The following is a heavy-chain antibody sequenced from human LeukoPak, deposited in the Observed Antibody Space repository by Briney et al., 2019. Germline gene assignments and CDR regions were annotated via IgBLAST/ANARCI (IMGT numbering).Heavy chain of an antibody. CDR1: GGSISSGGYS. Sequence: SETLSLTCTVSGGSISSGGYSWSWLRQHPGKGLEWIGYIYYSGSTYYNPSLKSRVTISVDTSKNQFSLKLSSVTAADTAVYYCARDAGSSGYYYWGQGTLVTVSS. CDR2: IYYSGST. CDR3: ARDAGSSGYYY. V-gene: IGHV4-31*03. J-gene: IGHJ4*02. D-gene: IGHD3-22*01.